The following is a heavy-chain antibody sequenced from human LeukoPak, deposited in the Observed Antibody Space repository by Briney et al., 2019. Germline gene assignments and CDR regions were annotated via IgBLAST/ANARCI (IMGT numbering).Heavy chain of an antibody. J-gene: IGHJ5*02. CDR1: GGSFSGYY. Sequence: SETLSLTCAVYGGSFSGYYWSWIRQPPGKGLEWIGEINHSGSTNYNPSLKSRVTISVDTSKNQFPLKLSSVTAADTAVYYCARGDRSGQSNWFDPWGQGTLVTVSS. CDR3: ARGDRSGQSNWFDP. CDR2: INHSGST. V-gene: IGHV4-34*01. D-gene: IGHD6-19*01.